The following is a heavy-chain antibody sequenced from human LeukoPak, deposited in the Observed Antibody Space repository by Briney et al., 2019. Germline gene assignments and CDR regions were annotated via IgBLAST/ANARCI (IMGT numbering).Heavy chain of an antibody. V-gene: IGHV4-34*01. D-gene: IGHD3-10*01. J-gene: IGHJ3*01. CDR2: INHSGST. CDR3: ARVAGYYYA. CDR1: GGSFSGYY. Sequence: SETLSLTCAVYGGSFSGYYWSWIRQPPGKGREWIGEINHSGSTNYNTSLKSRVTISVDTSKNQFSLKLSSVTAADTAVYYCARVAGYYYAWGQGTMVTVSS.